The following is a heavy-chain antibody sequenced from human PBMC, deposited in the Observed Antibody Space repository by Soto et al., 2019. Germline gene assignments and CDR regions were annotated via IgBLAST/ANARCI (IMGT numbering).Heavy chain of an antibody. CDR2: IVPIYRTA. CDR1: GGTFSSYR. D-gene: IGHD6-13*01. Sequence: SVKVSCKASGGTFSSYRINWVRQAPGQGLEWVGGIVPIYRTADYAQKFQGRVTITADESARTAYLEVRSLKSQDTAVYYCARDSGAKLSSSWGQGTLVTV. V-gene: IGHV1-69*13. J-gene: IGHJ4*02. CDR3: ARDSGAKLSSS.